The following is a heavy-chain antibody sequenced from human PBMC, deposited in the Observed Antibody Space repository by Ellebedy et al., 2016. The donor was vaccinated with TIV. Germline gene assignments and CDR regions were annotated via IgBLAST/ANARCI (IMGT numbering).Heavy chain of an antibody. Sequence: GGSLRLXCTASGFPLGDYAMSWVRKAPGKGREWVSFIRSKAYGGTTEYAASVKGRFTISRDDSKSIAYLQMNRLKAEDTAVYYCTRDLTTLAAAGTGIYYYTMDVWGQGTTVTVSS. CDR2: IRSKAYGGTT. J-gene: IGHJ6*02. D-gene: IGHD6-13*01. CDR1: GFPLGDYA. V-gene: IGHV3-49*04. CDR3: TRDLTTLAAAGTGIYYYTMDV.